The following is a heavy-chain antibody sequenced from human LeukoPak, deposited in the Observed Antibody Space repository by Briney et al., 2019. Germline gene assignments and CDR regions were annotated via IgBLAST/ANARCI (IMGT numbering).Heavy chain of an antibody. Sequence: GGSLRLSCAASGFTFSSSWMHWVRQAPGKGLVWVSRINADGSSTNYADSVKGRFTISRDNAKNTLYLQMNSLRPEDTAVYYCARALYGAFDIWGQGTMVTVSS. CDR3: ARALYGAFDI. D-gene: IGHD2/OR15-2a*01. CDR1: GFTFSSSW. V-gene: IGHV3-74*01. CDR2: INADGSST. J-gene: IGHJ3*02.